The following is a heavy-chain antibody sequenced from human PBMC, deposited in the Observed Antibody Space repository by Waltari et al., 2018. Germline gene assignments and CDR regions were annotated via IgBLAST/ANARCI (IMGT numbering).Heavy chain of an antibody. J-gene: IGHJ4*02. CDR1: GFTFSSYA. V-gene: IGHV3-23*01. CDR3: AKEFRGSYYYFDY. D-gene: IGHD1-26*01. CDR2: LSGSGGGT. Sequence: EVQLLESGGGLVQPGGSLRLSCAASGFTFSSYAMSWVRQTPGEGLEWVSALSGSGGGTTYADSGKGRFPNSRDNSKNTLYLQMNSLRAEDTAIYYCAKEFRGSYYYFDYWGQGTPVTVSS.